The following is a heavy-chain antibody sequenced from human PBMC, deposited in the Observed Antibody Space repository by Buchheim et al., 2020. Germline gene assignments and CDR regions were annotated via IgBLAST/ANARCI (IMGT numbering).Heavy chain of an antibody. CDR1: GGSISSYY. CDR3: ARDIDY. V-gene: IGHV4-59*01. Sequence: QVQLQESGPGLVKPSETLSLTSTVSGGSISSYYWSWIRQPPGKGLEWIGYIYHSGSTNYIPSLKSRVTISIDTAKNQVSLKLSSVTAADTAVYYCARDIDYWGQGTL. J-gene: IGHJ4*01. CDR2: IYHSGST.